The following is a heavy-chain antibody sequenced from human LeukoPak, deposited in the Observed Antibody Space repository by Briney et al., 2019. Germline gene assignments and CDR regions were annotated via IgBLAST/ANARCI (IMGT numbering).Heavy chain of an antibody. D-gene: IGHD3-3*01. V-gene: IGHV3-23*01. CDR3: ARPSIIRYAFDI. CDR2: ISGSGGST. Sequence: PGGSLRLSCAASGFTFSSYAMSWVRQAPGKGLEWVSAISGSGGSTYYADSVTGRFTISRDNSKNTLYLQMNGLRAEDTAVYYGARPSIIRYAFDIWGQGTMVTVSS. J-gene: IGHJ3*02. CDR1: GFTFSSYA.